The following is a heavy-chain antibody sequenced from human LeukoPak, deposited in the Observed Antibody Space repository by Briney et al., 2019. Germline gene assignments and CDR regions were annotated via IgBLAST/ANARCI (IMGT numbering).Heavy chain of an antibody. CDR2: FDPEDGET. CDR1: GYTLTELS. CDR3: ATRIQLWSVDAFDI. V-gene: IGHV1-24*01. Sequence: ASVKVSCKVSGYTLTELSMHWVRQAPGKGLEWMGGFDPEDGETIYAQKFQGRVTMTEDTSTDTAYMELSSLRSEDTAVYYCATRIQLWSVDAFDIWGQGTMVTVSS. D-gene: IGHD5-18*01. J-gene: IGHJ3*02.